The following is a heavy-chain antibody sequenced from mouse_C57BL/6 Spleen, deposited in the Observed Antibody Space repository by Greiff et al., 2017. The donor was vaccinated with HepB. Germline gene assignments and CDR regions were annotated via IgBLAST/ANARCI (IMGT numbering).Heavy chain of an antibody. J-gene: IGHJ4*01. CDR2: INPGSGGT. D-gene: IGHD2-3*01. CDR3: ARGDGYHGAMDY. CDR1: GYAFTNYL. Sequence: QVQLQQSGAELVRPGTSVKVSCKASGYAFTNYLIEWVKQRPGQGLEWIGVINPGSGGTNYNEKFKGKATLTADKSSSTAYMQLSSLTSEDSAVYFCARGDGYHGAMDYWGQGTSVTVSS. V-gene: IGHV1-54*01.